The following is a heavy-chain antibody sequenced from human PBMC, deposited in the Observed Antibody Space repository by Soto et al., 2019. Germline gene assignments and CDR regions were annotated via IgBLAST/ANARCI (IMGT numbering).Heavy chain of an antibody. Sequence: AALNSSCDAIGCTFKHEYIHWRRQAPALGLVWMGWINPNSGGTNYAQKFQGWVTMTRDTSISTAYVELSRLRSDDTAVYYCARAMNAVAGTRNYYYYGMDVWGQGTTVTVS. CDR1: GCTFKHEY. CDR3: ARAMNAVAGTRNYYYYGMDV. CDR2: INPNSGGT. J-gene: IGHJ6*01. V-gene: IGHV1-2*04. D-gene: IGHD6-19*01.